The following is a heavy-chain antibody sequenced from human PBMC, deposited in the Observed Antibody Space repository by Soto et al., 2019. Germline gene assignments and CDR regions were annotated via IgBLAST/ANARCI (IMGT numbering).Heavy chain of an antibody. CDR2: IYYSGST. V-gene: IGHV4-59*01. Sequence: SETLSLTCAVYGGSFSGYYWSWIRQPPGKGLEWIGYIYYSGSTDYDPSLKSRVTISVDTSKNQFSLKLSSVTAADTAVYYCARRWGTYFDFWGQGTLVTV. D-gene: IGHD7-27*01. CDR1: GGSFSGYY. CDR3: ARRWGTYFDF. J-gene: IGHJ4*02.